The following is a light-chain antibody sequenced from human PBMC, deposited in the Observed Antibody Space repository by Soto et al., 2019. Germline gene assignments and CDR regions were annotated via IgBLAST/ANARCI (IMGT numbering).Light chain of an antibody. J-gene: IGKJ2*03. V-gene: IGKV3-20*01. Sequence: EIVLAQSPGTLSLSPGERATLSCRASQSVGSSYLAWYQQKPGQAPRLLIYGASSRATGIPDRFSGSGSGTDFTLTISRLEPEDFAVYYCQQYNSYPYSFGQGTRLEI. CDR1: QSVGSSY. CDR3: QQYNSYPYS. CDR2: GAS.